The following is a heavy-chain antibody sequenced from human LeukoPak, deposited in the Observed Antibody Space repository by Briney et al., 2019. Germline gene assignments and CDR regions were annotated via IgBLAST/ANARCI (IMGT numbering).Heavy chain of an antibody. CDR1: GGSFSGYY. D-gene: IGHD3-9*01. CDR3: ARGIRDYDILTGYYEVAGYDY. J-gene: IGHJ4*02. Sequence: PSETLSLTCAVYGGSFSGYYWSWIRQPPGKGLEWIGEINHSGGTNYNPSLKSRVTISVDTSKNQFSLKLSSVTAADTAVYYCARGIRDYDILTGYYEVAGYDYWGQGTLVTVSS. V-gene: IGHV4-34*01. CDR2: INHSGGT.